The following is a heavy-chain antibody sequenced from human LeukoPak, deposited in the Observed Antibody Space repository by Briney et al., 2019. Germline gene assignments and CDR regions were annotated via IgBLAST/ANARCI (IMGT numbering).Heavy chain of an antibody. D-gene: IGHD5-12*01. CDR3: ARQFYSGYDSNYYYFDY. Sequence: SETLSLTCTVSGGSISSGGYYWSWIRQPPGKGLEWIGYIYHSGSTYYNPSLKSRVTISVDRSKNQFSLKLSSVTAADTAVYYCARQFYSGYDSNYYYFDYWGQGALVTVSS. CDR1: GGSISSGGYY. CDR2: IYHSGST. V-gene: IGHV4-30-2*01. J-gene: IGHJ4*02.